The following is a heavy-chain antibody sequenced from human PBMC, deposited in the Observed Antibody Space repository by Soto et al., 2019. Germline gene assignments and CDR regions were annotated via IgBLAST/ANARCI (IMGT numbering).Heavy chain of an antibody. CDR1: GYTFTGYY. CDR3: ARAAVAGYNWFDP. V-gene: IGHV1-2*04. Sequence: ASVKFSCKASGYTFTGYYMHWVRQAPGQGLEWMGWINPNSGGTNYAQKFQGWVTMTRDTSISTAYMELSRLGSDDTAVYYCARAAVAGYNWFDPWGQGTLVTVSS. CDR2: INPNSGGT. J-gene: IGHJ5*02. D-gene: IGHD6-19*01.